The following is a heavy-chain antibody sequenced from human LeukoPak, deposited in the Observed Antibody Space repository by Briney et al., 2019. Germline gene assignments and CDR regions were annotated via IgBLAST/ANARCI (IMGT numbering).Heavy chain of an antibody. J-gene: IGHJ3*02. CDR1: GLTFSSYG. D-gene: IGHD1-7*01. CDR3: AKLITGTTQDAFDI. V-gene: IGHV3-30*18. Sequence: GGSLRLSCAASGLTFSSYGMHWVRQAPGKGLEWVAVISYDGSNKYYADSVKGRFTISRDNSKNTLYLQMNSLRAEDTAVYYCAKLITGTTQDAFDIWGQGTMVTVSS. CDR2: ISYDGSNK.